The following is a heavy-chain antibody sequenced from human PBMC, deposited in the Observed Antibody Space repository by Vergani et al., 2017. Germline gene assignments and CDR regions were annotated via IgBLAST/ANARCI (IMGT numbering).Heavy chain of an antibody. CDR3: ARGSCLGGSCYKPLFDY. CDR1: GDSISSRNCY. Sequence: QVQLQESGPGLVKPSETLSLTCTVSGDSISSRNCYWGWIRQPPGKGLEWIGSLFYGATAYYNPSLESRVTISVDTSKNQFSLNLTSVTAADTAVYFCARGSCLGGSCYKPLFDYWGQGILVTVSS. V-gene: IGHV4-39*01. D-gene: IGHD2-15*01. J-gene: IGHJ4*02. CDR2: LFYGATA.